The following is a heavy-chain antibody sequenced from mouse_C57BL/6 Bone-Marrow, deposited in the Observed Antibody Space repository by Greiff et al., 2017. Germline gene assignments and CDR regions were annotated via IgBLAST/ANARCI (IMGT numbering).Heavy chain of an antibody. CDR1: GYTFTSYW. CDR3: ARPYYYGSSYVYYAMAY. V-gene: IGHV1-55*01. D-gene: IGHD1-1*01. Sequence: QVQLQQPGAELVKPGASVKMSCKASGYTFTSYWITWVKQRPGQGLEWIGDIYPGSGSTNYNEKFKSKATLTVDTSSSTAYMQLSSLTSEDSAVYYCARPYYYGSSYVYYAMAYWGQGTSVTVSS. CDR2: IYPGSGST. J-gene: IGHJ4*01.